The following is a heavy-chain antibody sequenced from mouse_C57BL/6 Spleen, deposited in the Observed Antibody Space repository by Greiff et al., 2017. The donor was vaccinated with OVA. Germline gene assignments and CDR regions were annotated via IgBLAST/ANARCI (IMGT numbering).Heavy chain of an antibody. V-gene: IGHV1-64*01. CDR3: APRITTVVATDWYFDV. CDR2: IHPNSGST. D-gene: IGHD1-1*01. Sequence: QVQLKQPGAELVKPGASVKLSCKASGYTFTSYWMHWVKQRPGQGLEWIGMIHPNSGSTNYNEKFKSKATLTVDKSSSTAYMQLSSLTSEDSAVYYCAPRITTVVATDWYFDVWGTGTTVTVSS. J-gene: IGHJ1*03. CDR1: GYTFTSYW.